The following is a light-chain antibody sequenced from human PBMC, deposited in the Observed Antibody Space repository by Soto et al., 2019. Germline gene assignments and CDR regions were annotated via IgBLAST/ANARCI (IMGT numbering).Light chain of an antibody. CDR3: QQYNNWPRT. CDR2: GAS. J-gene: IGKJ1*01. V-gene: IGKV3-15*01. Sequence: EIVMTQAAATLSVSPGERATLSCRASQSVSSNLAWYQQKPGQAPRLLIYGASTWATGIPARFSGGGSGTEFTLTISSLQSEDFAVYYCQQYNNWPRTFGQGTKVDIK. CDR1: QSVSSN.